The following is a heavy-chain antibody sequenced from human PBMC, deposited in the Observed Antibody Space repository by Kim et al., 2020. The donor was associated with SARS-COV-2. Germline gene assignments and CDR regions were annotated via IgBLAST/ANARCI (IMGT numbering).Heavy chain of an antibody. CDR2: ITYDGSNK. V-gene: IGHV3-30*03. CDR3: ATVASGWYWYFFYY. Sequence: GGSLRLSCAASGFTFSSYGMHWVRQAPGKGLEWVALITYDGSNKYYADSVKGRFTISRDNSKNTLILHMNSLRVEDAAVYYCATVASGWYWYFFYYWG. J-gene: IGHJ4*01. CDR1: GFTFSSYG. D-gene: IGHD6-19*01.